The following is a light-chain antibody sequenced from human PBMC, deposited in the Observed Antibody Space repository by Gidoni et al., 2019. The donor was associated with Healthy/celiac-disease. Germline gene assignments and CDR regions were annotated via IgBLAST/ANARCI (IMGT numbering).Light chain of an antibody. V-gene: IGKV3-20*01. CDR2: GAS. CDR3: QQYGSSPPKLT. J-gene: IGKJ4*01. CDR1: QSVSSSY. Sequence: EIVLTHSPCTLSLSPGERATRSCRASQSVSSSYLAWYQQKPGQAPRLLIYGASSRATGIPDRFSGSGSGTDFTLTISRLEPEDFAVYYCQQYGSSPPKLTFGGGTKVEIK.